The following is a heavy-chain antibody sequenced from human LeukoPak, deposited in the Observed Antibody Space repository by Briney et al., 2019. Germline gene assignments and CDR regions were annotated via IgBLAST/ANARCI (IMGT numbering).Heavy chain of an antibody. J-gene: IGHJ4*02. V-gene: IGHV4-39*01. CDR1: GGFIRDSGYY. Sequence: PSETLSLTCTVSGGFIRDSGYYWGWLRQPPGKGLEWIGTVFYSGRTYYNSSLQSRVTISVDTSKNQFSLRLSSVTPADTAIYYCARLSNDYGDYEGHYWGQGTLVTVSP. D-gene: IGHD4-17*01. CDR2: VFYSGRT. CDR3: ARLSNDYGDYEGHY.